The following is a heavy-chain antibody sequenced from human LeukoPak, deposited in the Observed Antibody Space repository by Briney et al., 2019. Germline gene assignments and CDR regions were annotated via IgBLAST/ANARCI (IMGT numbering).Heavy chain of an antibody. CDR2: IYYSGST. CDR1: GGSISSYY. J-gene: IGHJ4*02. Sequence: SETLSLTCTVSGGSISSYYWSWIRQPPGKGLEWIGDIYYSGSTNYNPSLKSRVTISVDTSKNQFSLKLSSVTAADTAVYYCARGMDSSSWFFDYWGQGTLVTVSS. V-gene: IGHV4-59*01. D-gene: IGHD6-13*01. CDR3: ARGMDSSSWFFDY.